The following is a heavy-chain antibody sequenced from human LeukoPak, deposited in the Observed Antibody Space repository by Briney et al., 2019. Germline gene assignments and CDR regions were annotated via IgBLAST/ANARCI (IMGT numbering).Heavy chain of an antibody. CDR2: IYYSGST. D-gene: IGHD6-13*01. CDR1: GGSISSGGYY. J-gene: IGHJ4*02. V-gene: IGHV4-61*08. CDR3: ARARSWYYFDY. Sequence: NASETLSLTCTVPGGSISSGGYYWTWIRQHPGQGLEWIGYIYYSGSTNYNPSLKSRVTISVDTSKNQFSLKLSSVTAADTAVYYCARARSWYYFDYWGQGTLVTVSS.